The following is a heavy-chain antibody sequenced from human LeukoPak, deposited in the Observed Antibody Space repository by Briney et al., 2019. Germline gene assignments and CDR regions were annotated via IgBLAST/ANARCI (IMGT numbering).Heavy chain of an antibody. CDR3: AKGGYCSTTNCPPDY. J-gene: IGHJ4*02. Sequence: PGRSLRLSCAASGFTFSNCGIHWVRQAPGKGLEWVAVMWYDGTNKYYADSGKGRFTISRDNSKNTLYLQMNSLRAEDTAVYYCAKGGYCSTTNCPPDYWGQGTLVTVSS. CDR1: GFTFSNCG. D-gene: IGHD2-2*01. V-gene: IGHV3-33*06. CDR2: MWYDGTNK.